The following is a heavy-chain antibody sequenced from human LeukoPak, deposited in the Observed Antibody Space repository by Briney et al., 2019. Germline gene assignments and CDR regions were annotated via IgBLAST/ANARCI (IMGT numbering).Heavy chain of an antibody. D-gene: IGHD3-10*01. Sequence: SETLSLTCAVYGGSFSGYYWSWIRQPPGKGLEWIGEINHSGSTNYNPSLKSRVTISVDTSKNQFSLKLSSVTAADTAVYYCARHRKTWVRGVILGYFDYWGQGTLVTVSS. V-gene: IGHV4-34*01. J-gene: IGHJ4*02. CDR1: GGSFSGYY. CDR2: INHSGST. CDR3: ARHRKTWVRGVILGYFDY.